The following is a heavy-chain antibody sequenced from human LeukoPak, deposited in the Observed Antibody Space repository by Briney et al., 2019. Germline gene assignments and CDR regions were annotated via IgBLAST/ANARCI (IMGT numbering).Heavy chain of an antibody. CDR3: ARHAMATANPPLDH. V-gene: IGHV4-59*08. CDR2: IYYSGGT. D-gene: IGHD5-24*01. CDR1: GGSISSYY. Sequence: KPSETLSLTCTVSGGSISSYYWSWIRQPPGKGLEWIGYIYYSGGTNYNPPLKSRVTISVDTSKKQLSLKVTSVTAADTAVYYCARHAMATANPPLDHRGQGTLVTVFS. J-gene: IGHJ4*02.